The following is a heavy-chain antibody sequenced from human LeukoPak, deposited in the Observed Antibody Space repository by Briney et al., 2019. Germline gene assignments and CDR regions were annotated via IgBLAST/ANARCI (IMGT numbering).Heavy chain of an antibody. CDR3: ATETCSGGSCYNDAFDI. D-gene: IGHD2-15*01. CDR2: ISSSGSSI. V-gene: IGHV3-21*01. Sequence: GGSLRLSCAASRFTFSDFSMNWVRQAPGKGLEWVSTISSSGSSIFYAASVKGRFTISRDNARNSLYLQMNSLRAEDTAVYYCATETCSGGSCYNDAFDIWGQGTMVTVSS. J-gene: IGHJ3*02. CDR1: RFTFSDFS.